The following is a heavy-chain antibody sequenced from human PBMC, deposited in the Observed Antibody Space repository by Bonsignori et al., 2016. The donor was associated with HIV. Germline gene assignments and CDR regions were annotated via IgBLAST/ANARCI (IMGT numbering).Heavy chain of an antibody. Sequence: WIRQPPGKGLEWVSYISSSGSTIYYADSVKGRFTISRDNAKNSLYLQMNSLRDEDTAVYYCARDDSWRFGELFPYFDYWGQGTLVTVSS. D-gene: IGHD3-10*01. V-gene: IGHV3-48*02. J-gene: IGHJ4*02. CDR2: ISSSGSTI. CDR3: ARDDSWRFGELFPYFDY.